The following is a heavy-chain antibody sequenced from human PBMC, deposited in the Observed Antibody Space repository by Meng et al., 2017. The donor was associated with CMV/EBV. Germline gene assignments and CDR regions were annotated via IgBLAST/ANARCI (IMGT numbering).Heavy chain of an antibody. CDR1: GFTFSSYA. J-gene: IGHJ4*02. CDR2: ISYDGSNK. V-gene: IGHV3-30-3*01. D-gene: IGHD2-2*01. Sequence: GGSLRLSCAASGFTFSSYAMHWVRQAPGKGLEWVAVISYDGSNKYYADSVKGRFTISRDNSKNTLYLQMNSLRAEDTAVYYCARAVRVYCSNTSCYIDYWGQGTLVTVSS. CDR3: ARAVRVYCSNTSCYIDY.